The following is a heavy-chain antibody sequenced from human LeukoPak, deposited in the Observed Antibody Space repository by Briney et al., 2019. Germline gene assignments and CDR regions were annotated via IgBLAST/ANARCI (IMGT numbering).Heavy chain of an antibody. V-gene: IGHV4-59*01. CDR3: ARLTSGSYSFYYYRGV. J-gene: IGHJ6*03. CDR1: GGSISRYY. CDR2: IYYSGST. Sequence: SETLSLTCTVSGGSISRYYWSWIRQPPGKGLEWIGYIYYSGSTNYNPYLKSRVTISVETSKNQFSLKLSSVTAADTAVYYCARLTSGSYSFYYYRGVWGKGTTVTVSS. D-gene: IGHD1-26*01.